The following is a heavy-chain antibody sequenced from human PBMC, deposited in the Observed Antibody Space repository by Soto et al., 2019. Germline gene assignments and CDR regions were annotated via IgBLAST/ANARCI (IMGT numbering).Heavy chain of an antibody. CDR2: IYYSGST. J-gene: IGHJ5*02. CDR1: GGSISSGGYY. Sequence: SETLSLTCTVSGGSISSGGYYWSWIRQHPGKGLEWIGYIYYSGSTYYNPSLKSRVTISVDTSKDQFSLKLSSVTAADTAVYYCARVRMNWFDPWGQGTLVTVSS. CDR3: ARVRMNWFDP. V-gene: IGHV4-31*03.